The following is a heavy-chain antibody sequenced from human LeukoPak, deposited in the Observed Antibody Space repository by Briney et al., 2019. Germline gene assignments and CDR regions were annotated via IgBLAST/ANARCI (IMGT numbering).Heavy chain of an antibody. V-gene: IGHV3-48*04. CDR2: ISSGGTTI. CDR1: GFTLSSYW. Sequence: GGSLRLSCAASGFTLSSYWMHWVRQAPGKGLEWVSHISSGGTTIYYTDSVKGRFTISRDNAKNSLYLQMNTLRAEDTAIYYCARGLFDYWGQGTLVTVSS. CDR3: ARGLFDY. J-gene: IGHJ4*02.